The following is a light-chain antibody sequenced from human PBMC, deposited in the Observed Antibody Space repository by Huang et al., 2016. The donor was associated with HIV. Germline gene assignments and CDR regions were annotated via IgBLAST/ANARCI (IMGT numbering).Light chain of an antibody. CDR1: QSVRSD. Sequence: EVVMTQSPATLSVSPGERATLSCRASQSVRSDLAWSQQKPGQAPRLLIYDASTRATGIPARFSGNGSGTEFTLTISSLQSEDFAVYYCQQYHNWPPRYIFGRGTKLEIK. J-gene: IGKJ2*01. V-gene: IGKV3-15*01. CDR2: DAS. CDR3: QQYHNWPPRYI.